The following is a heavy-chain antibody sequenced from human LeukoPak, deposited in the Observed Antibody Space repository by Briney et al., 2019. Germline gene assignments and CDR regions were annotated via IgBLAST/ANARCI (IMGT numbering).Heavy chain of an antibody. CDR1: GASISRWY. J-gene: IGHJ3*02. V-gene: IGHV4-59*12. CDR2: IYFNGNT. Sequence: SETLSLTCTVSGASISRWYWSWIRQPPGKGLERIGHIYFNGNTYYNPSHESRVTILVDRSATQFSLTLTSVTAADTAVYYCARRDLDDAFDIWGQGTMVPISS. D-gene: IGHD2-21*02. CDR3: ARRDLDDAFDI.